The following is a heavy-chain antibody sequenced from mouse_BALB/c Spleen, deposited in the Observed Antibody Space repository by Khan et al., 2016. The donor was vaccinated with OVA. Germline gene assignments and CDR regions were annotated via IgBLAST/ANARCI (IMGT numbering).Heavy chain of an antibody. CDR2: ILPGSNST. Sequence: QMQLEESGAELMKPGASVKISCKATGYTFSSYWIEWVKQSPGHGLEWIGEILPGSNSTNYNERFKGKATITADTSSNTAYMQLSSLTSEDSAIYYCARGNYYGSTSWFGYWGQGTLVTVSA. D-gene: IGHD1-1*01. CDR3: ARGNYYGSTSWFGY. V-gene: IGHV1-9*01. J-gene: IGHJ3*01. CDR1: GYTFSSYW.